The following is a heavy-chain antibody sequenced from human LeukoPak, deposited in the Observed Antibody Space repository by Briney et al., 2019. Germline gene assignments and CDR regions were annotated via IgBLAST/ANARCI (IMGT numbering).Heavy chain of an antibody. J-gene: IGHJ4*02. V-gene: IGHV3-7*01. Sequence: PGGSLRLSCAASGFSFSTYWMTWVRQAPGKGLEWVATLWPDGRDGRYVDSVRDRFTISRDNAKNSLYLQMDSLSAEDTAVYYCARLLGAGTTFDYWGQGDQVTVSS. CDR1: GFSFSTYW. D-gene: IGHD4-17*01. CDR2: LWPDGRDG. CDR3: ARLLGAGTTFDY.